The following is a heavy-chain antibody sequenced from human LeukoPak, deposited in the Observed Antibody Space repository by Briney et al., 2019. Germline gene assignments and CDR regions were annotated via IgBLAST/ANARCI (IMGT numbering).Heavy chain of an antibody. D-gene: IGHD3-3*01. Sequence: ASVKVSCKASGYTFTSYYMHWVRQAPGQGLEWMGIINPSGGSTSYAQKFQGRVTMTRDTSTSTVYMELSSLRSEDTAVYYCARVRSITIFGVAKSDYMDVWGKGTTVTVSS. CDR2: INPSGGST. CDR3: ARVRSITIFGVAKSDYMDV. J-gene: IGHJ6*03. V-gene: IGHV1-46*01. CDR1: GYTFTSYY.